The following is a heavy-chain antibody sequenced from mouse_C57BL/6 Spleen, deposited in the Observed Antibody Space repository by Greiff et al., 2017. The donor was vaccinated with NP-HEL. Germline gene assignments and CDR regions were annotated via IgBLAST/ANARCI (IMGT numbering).Heavy chain of an antibody. J-gene: IGHJ4*01. CDR3: AREGGYGSSLYYYAMDY. D-gene: IGHD1-1*01. CDR1: GFTFSSYA. V-gene: IGHV5-4*01. CDR2: ISDGGSYT. Sequence: DVHLVESGGGLVKPGGSLKLSCAASGFTFSSYAMSWVRQTPEKRLEWVATISDGGSYTYYPDNVKGRFTISRDNAKNNLYLQMSHLKSEDTAMYYCAREGGYGSSLYYYAMDYWGQGTSVTVSS.